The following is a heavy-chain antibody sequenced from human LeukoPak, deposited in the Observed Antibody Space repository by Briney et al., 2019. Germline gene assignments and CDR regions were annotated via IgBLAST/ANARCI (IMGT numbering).Heavy chain of an antibody. D-gene: IGHD5/OR15-5a*01. Sequence: PSETLSLTCTVSGDSITNYFWSWIRQPPGKGLEWIGYIYYTGITNYKPSLKSRVTISVDTSKNQFSLKLSSVTAADTAVYYCARNKGQFYEYFDYWGQGTLVTVSS. J-gene: IGHJ4*02. CDR1: GDSITNYF. V-gene: IGHV4-59*08. CDR2: IYYTGIT. CDR3: ARNKGQFYEYFDY.